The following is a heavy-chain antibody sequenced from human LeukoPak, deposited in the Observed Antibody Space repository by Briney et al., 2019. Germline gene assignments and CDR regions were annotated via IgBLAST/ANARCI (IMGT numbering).Heavy chain of an antibody. CDR3: ARGCSGGSCYRTWIQLWAPGQVDAFDI. D-gene: IGHD2-15*01. CDR2: ISSSGSTI. CDR1: GFTFSDYY. V-gene: IGHV3-11*01. Sequence: GGSLRLSCAASGFTFSDYYMSWIRQAPGKGLEWVSYISSSGSTIYYADSVKGRFTISRDNAKNSLYLQMNSLRAEDTAVYYCARGCSGGSCYRTWIQLWAPGQVDAFDIWGQGTMVTVSS. J-gene: IGHJ3*02.